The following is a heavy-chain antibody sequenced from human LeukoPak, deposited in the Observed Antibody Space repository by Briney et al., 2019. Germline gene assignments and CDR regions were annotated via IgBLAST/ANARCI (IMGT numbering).Heavy chain of an antibody. CDR3: ARSHWGPYGSRIANWFDP. J-gene: IGHJ5*02. D-gene: IGHD6-13*01. Sequence: SETLSLTCTVSGASISRSNYYWGWIRQPPGKGLEWIGSIYYSGSTYYNPSLKSRVTISVDTSKNQFSLKLSSVTAADTAVYYCARSHWGPYGSRIANWFDPWGQGTLVTVSS. CDR2: IYYSGST. CDR1: GASISRSNYY. V-gene: IGHV4-39*07.